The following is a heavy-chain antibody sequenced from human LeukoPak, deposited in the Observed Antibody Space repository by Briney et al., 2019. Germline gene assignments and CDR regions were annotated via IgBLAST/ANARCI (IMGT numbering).Heavy chain of an antibody. J-gene: IGHJ3*02. Sequence: SETLSLTCRVSGGPIRSYFWTWIRQPPGKGLVWIGYIYDSGSTNYNPSLKSRVTISVDTSKNHFSLKLRSVTAADTAVYHCARSKWGYAFEIWGQGTMVTVSS. V-gene: IGHV4-59*01. CDR1: GGPIRSYF. CDR3: ARSKWGYAFEI. CDR2: IYDSGST. D-gene: IGHD7-27*01.